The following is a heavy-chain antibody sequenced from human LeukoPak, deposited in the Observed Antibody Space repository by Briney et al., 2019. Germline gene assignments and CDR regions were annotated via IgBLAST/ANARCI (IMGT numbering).Heavy chain of an antibody. J-gene: IGHJ3*02. V-gene: IGHV3-23*01. D-gene: IGHD5-24*01. Sequence: GGSLRLSCAASGFTFSSYAMSWVRQAPGKGLEWVSGTTGSGGSTNYADSVKGRFTISRDNSKNTLYLQMSSLRVEDTAVYYCAKDRRDAYLRDAFDIWGQGAMFSASS. CDR1: GFTFSSYA. CDR3: AKDRRDAYLRDAFDI. CDR2: TTGSGGST.